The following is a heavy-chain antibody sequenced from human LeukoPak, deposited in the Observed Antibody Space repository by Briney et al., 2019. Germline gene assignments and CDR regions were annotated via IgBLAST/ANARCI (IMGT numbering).Heavy chain of an antibody. V-gene: IGHV1-8*03. Sequence: ASVKVSCKASGYTFTSYDINWVRQATGQGLEWMGWMNPNSGNTGYAQKFQGRVTITRNTSISTAYMELSSLRSEDTAVYYCARLNYDFWSGYYPYYYYYYMDVWGKGPRSPSP. CDR2: MNPNSGNT. CDR3: ARLNYDFWSGYYPYYYYYYMDV. D-gene: IGHD3-3*01. J-gene: IGHJ6*03. CDR1: GYTFTSYD.